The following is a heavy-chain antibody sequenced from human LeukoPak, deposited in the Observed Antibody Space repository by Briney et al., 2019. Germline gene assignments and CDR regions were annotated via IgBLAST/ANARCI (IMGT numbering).Heavy chain of an antibody. V-gene: IGHV3-21*01. D-gene: IGHD2-21*01. J-gene: IGHJ5*02. CDR1: GFTFSSYS. CDR2: ISSSSSYI. CDR3: ARRFIFTRSNWFDP. Sequence: GGSLRLSRAASGFTFSSYSMNWVRQAPGKGLEWVSSISSSSSYIYYADSVKGRFTISRDNAKNSLYLQMNSLRAEDTAVYYCARRFIFTRSNWFDPWGQGTLVAVSS.